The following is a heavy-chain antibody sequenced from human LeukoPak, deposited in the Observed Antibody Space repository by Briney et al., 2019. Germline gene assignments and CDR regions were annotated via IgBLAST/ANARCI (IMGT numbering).Heavy chain of an antibody. CDR1: GITFSSYS. V-gene: IGHV3-21*01. CDR2: ISSSGRHV. J-gene: IGHJ4*02. CDR3: AREMATIQDLDY. D-gene: IGHD5-24*01. Sequence: PGGSLRLSCAASGITFSSYSMNWVRQAPGKGLEWVSSISSSGRHVFYADSVKGRFTVSRDNAKNSVYLQMNSLRAEDTAVYYCAREMATIQDLDYWGQGTLVTVSS.